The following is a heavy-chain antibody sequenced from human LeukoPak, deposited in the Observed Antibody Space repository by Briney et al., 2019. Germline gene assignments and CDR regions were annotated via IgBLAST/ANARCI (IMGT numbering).Heavy chain of an antibody. J-gene: IGHJ4*02. CDR3: AREGCSSTSCYGGSDY. V-gene: IGHV4-34*01. Sequence: SETLSLTCAVYGGSFSGYYWSWIRQPPRQGLERNGEINHSGSTNYNPSLKSRVSISVDTSKNQFSLKLSSVTAADTAVYYCAREGCSSTSCYGGSDYWGQGTLVTVSS. CDR1: GGSFSGYY. CDR2: INHSGST. D-gene: IGHD2-2*01.